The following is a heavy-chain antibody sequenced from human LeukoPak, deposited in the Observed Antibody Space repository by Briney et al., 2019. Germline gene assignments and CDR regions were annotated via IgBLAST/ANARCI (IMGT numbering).Heavy chain of an antibody. D-gene: IGHD6-13*01. V-gene: IGHV4-59*08. Sequence: PSETLSLTCTVSGGSISSYYWSWIRQPPGKGLEWIGYIYYSGSTNYNPSLKSRVTISVDTSKNQFSLKLSSVTAADTAVYYCARLLAAGDPTFDYWGQGTLVTVFS. CDR1: GGSISSYY. CDR2: IYYSGST. CDR3: ARLLAAGDPTFDY. J-gene: IGHJ4*02.